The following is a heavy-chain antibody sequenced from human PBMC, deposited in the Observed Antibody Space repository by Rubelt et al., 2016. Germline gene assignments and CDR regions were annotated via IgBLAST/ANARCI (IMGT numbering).Heavy chain of an antibody. CDR1: GGSFSGYY. V-gene: IGHV3-53*01. CDR2: LYSGGSP. Sequence: VQLQQWGAGLLKPSETLSLTCAVYGGSFSGYYWSWIRQPPGKGLEWVSALYSGGSPFYADSVKGRFTISRDDSKNTWYLQMNSLRAEETALYYCAKTLGPTATHPDFWGQGTLVTVSS. J-gene: IGHJ4*02. D-gene: IGHD1-1*01. CDR3: AKTLGPTATHPDF.